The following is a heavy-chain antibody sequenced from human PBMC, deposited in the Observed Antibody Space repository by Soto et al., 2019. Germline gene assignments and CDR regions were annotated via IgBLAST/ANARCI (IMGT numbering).Heavy chain of an antibody. Sequence: SVKVSCKASGYSFTSYYMHWVRQAPGQGLEWMGIINPSGGSTSYAQKFQGRVTMTRDTSTSTVYMELSSLRSEDTAVYYCAREDCSGGSCYGSFGYWGQGTLVSVSS. CDR1: GYSFTSYY. CDR3: AREDCSGGSCYGSFGY. J-gene: IGHJ4*02. D-gene: IGHD2-15*01. V-gene: IGHV1-46*03. CDR2: INPSGGST.